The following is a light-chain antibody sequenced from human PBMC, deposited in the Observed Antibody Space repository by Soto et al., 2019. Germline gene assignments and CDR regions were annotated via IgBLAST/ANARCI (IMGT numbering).Light chain of an antibody. J-gene: IGLJ1*01. CDR1: SGINVDTYT. CDR2: YKSDAHK. Sequence: QSVLTQPSSLSASPGASASLTCTLRSGINVDTYTIYWYQQKAGSPPQYLLRYKSDAHKQQGSGVPSRFPGSKDASANAGILLISGLQSEYEADYYGMIWHSDAYVFGTGTKLTVL. V-gene: IGLV5-45*02. CDR3: MIWHSDAYV.